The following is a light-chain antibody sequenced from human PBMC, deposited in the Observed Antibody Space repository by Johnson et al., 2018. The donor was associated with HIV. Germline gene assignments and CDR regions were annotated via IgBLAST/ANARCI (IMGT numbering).Light chain of an antibody. CDR2: DNN. CDR3: ETWDSSLSAGHV. CDR1: SSNIGNNY. V-gene: IGLV1-51*01. J-gene: IGLJ1*01. Sequence: QSVLTQPPSMSAAPGQKVTISCSGGSSNIGNNYVSWYQQLPGTAPKLLIYDNNKRPSGIPDRFSGSKSGTSATLGITGLQTGDEADYYCETWDSSLSAGHVFGTGTKVTVL.